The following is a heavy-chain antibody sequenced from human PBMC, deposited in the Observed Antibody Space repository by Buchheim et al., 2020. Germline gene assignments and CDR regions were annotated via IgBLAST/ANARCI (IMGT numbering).Heavy chain of an antibody. V-gene: IGHV1-46*01. CDR1: GYTFTSYY. CDR2: INPSGGST. J-gene: IGHJ6*02. D-gene: IGHD3-3*01. Sequence: QVQLVQSGAEVKKPGASVKVSCKASGYTFTSYYMHWVRQAPGQGLEWMGIINPSGGSTSYAQKFQGRVTMTRDTSTSTVYIELSSLRSEDTAVYYCARASFGGRYYYYYGMDVWGQGTT. CDR3: ARASFGGRYYYYYGMDV.